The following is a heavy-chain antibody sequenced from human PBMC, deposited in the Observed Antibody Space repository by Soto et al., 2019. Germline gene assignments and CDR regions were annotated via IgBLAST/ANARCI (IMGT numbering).Heavy chain of an antibody. J-gene: IGHJ4*02. CDR3: ATMGTPATGLYYFDN. CDR1: GGSISSGNYY. V-gene: IGHV4-30-4*01. CDR2: MSYSGST. Sequence: QVQLQESGPGLVKPSQTLSLTCTVSGGSISSGNYYWSWIRQPPGKGLEWIGFMSYSGSTSYNASLKSRVTISVDTSKRQCSLNLSFVTAADTAVYYCATMGTPATGLYYFDNWGQGTLVTVSS. D-gene: IGHD1-7*01.